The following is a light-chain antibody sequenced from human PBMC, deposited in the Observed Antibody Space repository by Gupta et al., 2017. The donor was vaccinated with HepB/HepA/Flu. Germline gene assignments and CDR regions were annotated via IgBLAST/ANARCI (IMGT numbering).Light chain of an antibody. CDR1: SSDVGGYNY. CDR3: SSYTSSSTRVV. J-gene: IGLJ2*01. V-gene: IGLV2-14*03. CDR2: DVS. Sequence: QSALPQPASVSGSPGQSITISCPGTSSDVGGYNYVSWYQQHPGKAPKLMIYDVSNRPSGVSNRFSGSKSGNTASLTISGLQAEDEADYYCSSYTSSSTRVVFGGGTKLTVL.